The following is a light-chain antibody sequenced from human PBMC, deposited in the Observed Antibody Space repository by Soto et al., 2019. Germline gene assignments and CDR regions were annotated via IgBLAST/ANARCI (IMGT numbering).Light chain of an antibody. J-gene: IGKJ1*01. CDR1: QSVSNY. Sequence: EIVLTQSPATLSLSPGQRATLSCRASQSVSNYLGWYQQKPGQAPRLLIYDASNRATGIPARFSGSGSGTDFTLIISSLEPEDFAVYYCQQRSNWPGTFGQGTQVEIK. CDR2: DAS. CDR3: QQRSNWPGT. V-gene: IGKV3-11*01.